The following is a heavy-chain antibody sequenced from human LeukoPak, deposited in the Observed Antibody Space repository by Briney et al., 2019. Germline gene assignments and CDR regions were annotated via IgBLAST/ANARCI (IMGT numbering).Heavy chain of an antibody. CDR1: GFTFSSYT. CDR3: AGPGYSGYIIGYYFDY. J-gene: IGHJ4*02. Sequence: GGSLRLSCAAFGFTFSSYTMNWVRQAPGKGLEWVSSISSSGSYIYYADSLKGRFTISRDNAKNSLYLQMNSLRAEDTAVYYCAGPGYSGYIIGYYFDYWGQGTLVTVSS. CDR2: ISSSGSYI. V-gene: IGHV3-21*06. D-gene: IGHD5-12*01.